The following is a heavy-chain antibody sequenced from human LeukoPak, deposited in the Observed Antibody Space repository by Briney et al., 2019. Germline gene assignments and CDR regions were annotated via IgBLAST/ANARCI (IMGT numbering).Heavy chain of an antibody. CDR3: ARSPLARGSSSFYSDY. CDR1: GGSFSGYY. J-gene: IGHJ4*02. V-gene: IGHV4-34*01. Sequence: SETLSLTCAVYGGSFSGYYWSWIRQPPGKGLEWIGEINHSGSTYYNPSLKSRVTISVDTSKNQFSLKLSSVTAADTAVYYCARSPLARGSSSFYSDYWGQGTLVTVSS. D-gene: IGHD6-6*01. CDR2: INHSGST.